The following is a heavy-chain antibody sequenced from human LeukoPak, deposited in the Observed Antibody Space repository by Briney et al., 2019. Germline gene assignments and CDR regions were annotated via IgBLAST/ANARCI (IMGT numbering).Heavy chain of an antibody. J-gene: IGHJ4*02. CDR2: IYSGGST. CDR3: ARDLFPYGGNSPFDF. CDR1: GFTVSSNY. D-gene: IGHD4-23*01. Sequence: GGSLRLSCAASGFTVSSNYMSWVRQAPGKGLEWVSVIYSGGSTYYADSVKGRFTISRDNFKNTLYLQMNSLRAEDTAVYYCARDLFPYGGNSPFDFWGQGTLVTVSS. V-gene: IGHV3-66*02.